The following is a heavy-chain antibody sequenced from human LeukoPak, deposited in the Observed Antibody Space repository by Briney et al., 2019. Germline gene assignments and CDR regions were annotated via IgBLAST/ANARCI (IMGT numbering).Heavy chain of an antibody. CDR2: INHSGST. J-gene: IGHJ4*02. CDR3: ARASIVVVPAALFDY. CDR1: GGSFSGYY. D-gene: IGHD2-2*01. Sequence: SETLSLTCAVYGGSFSGYYWSWIRQPPGKGLEWIGEINHSGSTNYNPSLKSQVTISVDTSKNQFSLKLSSVTAADTAVYYCARASIVVVPAALFDYWGQGTLVTVSS. V-gene: IGHV4-34*01.